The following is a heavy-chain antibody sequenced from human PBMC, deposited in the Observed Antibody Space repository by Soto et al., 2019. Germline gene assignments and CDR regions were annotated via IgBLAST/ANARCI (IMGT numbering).Heavy chain of an antibody. V-gene: IGHV3-30-3*01. D-gene: IGHD2-15*01. CDR3: ARDQGGDIVVVVAVPYYYYYGMDV. Sequence: GGSLRLSCAASGFTFSSYAMHWVRQAPGKGLEWVAVISYDGSNKYYADSVKGRFTISRDNSKNTLYLQMNSLRAEDTAVYYCARDQGGDIVVVVAVPYYYYYGMDVWGQGTTVTVSS. CDR2: ISYDGSNK. CDR1: GFTFSSYA. J-gene: IGHJ6*02.